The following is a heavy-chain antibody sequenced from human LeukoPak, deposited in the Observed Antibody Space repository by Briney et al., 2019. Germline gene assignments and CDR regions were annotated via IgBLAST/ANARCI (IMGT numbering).Heavy chain of an antibody. CDR2: IHPSGST. V-gene: IGHV4-38-2*02. CDR3: ARGPPPDFDF. CDR1: NYSINDGYY. Sequence: PSETLSLTCTVSNYSINDGYYWGWIRQPPGKGLEWIGRIHPSGSTNYNPSLKSRVTLSVDTSKNQFSLKLSSVTAADTAVYYCARGPPPDFDFWGRGTLVTVSS. J-gene: IGHJ4*02.